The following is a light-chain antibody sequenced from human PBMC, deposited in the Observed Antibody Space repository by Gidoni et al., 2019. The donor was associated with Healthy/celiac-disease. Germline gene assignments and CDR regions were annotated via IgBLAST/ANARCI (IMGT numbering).Light chain of an antibody. CDR3: QQSYSTLPWT. CDR1: QSISSY. J-gene: IGKJ1*01. Sequence: DIQMTQSPSSLSASVGDRVTITCRESQSISSYLNWYQQKPGKAPMLLIYAASSLQSGVPSRFSGSGSGTDFTLTIISLQPEDFATYYCQQSYSTLPWTFGQGTKGEIK. V-gene: IGKV1-39*01. CDR2: AAS.